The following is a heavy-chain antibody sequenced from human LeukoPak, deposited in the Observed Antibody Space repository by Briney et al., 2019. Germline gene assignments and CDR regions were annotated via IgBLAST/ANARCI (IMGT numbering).Heavy chain of an antibody. CDR3: STVGDGYNSSPGDVDY. J-gene: IGHJ4*02. Sequence: ATVKISCKVSGYTFTDYYMHWVQPAPGKGLEWMGLVDPEDGETIYAEKFQGRVTIAAETAKDTAYMELSRLRSEDTAVYYWSTVGDGYNSSPGDVDYWVQGTRATVSS. D-gene: IGHD5-24*01. CDR1: GYTFTDYY. V-gene: IGHV1-69-2*01. CDR2: VDPEDGET.